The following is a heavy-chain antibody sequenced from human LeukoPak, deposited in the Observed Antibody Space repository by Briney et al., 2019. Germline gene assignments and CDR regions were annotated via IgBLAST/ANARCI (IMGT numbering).Heavy chain of an antibody. CDR1: GGSISSDNYS. J-gene: IGHJ4*02. CDR3: ASTDYYDFYFDY. Sequence: SETLSLTCTVSGGSISSDNYSWSWIRQPAGKGLEWIGRVYTSGSTNYNPSLKSRVTISVDTSKNQFSLKLSSVTAADTAVYYCASTDYYDFYFDYWGQGTLVTVSS. D-gene: IGHD3-22*01. V-gene: IGHV4-61*02. CDR2: VYTSGST.